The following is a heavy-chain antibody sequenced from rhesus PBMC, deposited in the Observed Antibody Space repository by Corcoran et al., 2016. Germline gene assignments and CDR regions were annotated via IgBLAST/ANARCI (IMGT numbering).Heavy chain of an antibody. CDR1: GFTFSRYD. V-gene: IGHV3-136*01. CDR2: ISSTGKTI. D-gene: IGHD6-25*01. Sequence: EVQLVESGGGLVQPGGSLRLSCAASGFTFSRYDRSWVRQAPGKGLEGVLYISSTGKTIYYADSVKGRFTISRDNAKNSLSLQMSSLGAEDTAVYYCTRDRWGGSFDYWGQGVLVTVSS. J-gene: IGHJ4*01. CDR3: TRDRWGGSFDY.